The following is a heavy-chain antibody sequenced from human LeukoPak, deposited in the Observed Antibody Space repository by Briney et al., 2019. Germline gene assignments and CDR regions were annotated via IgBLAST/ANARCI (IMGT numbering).Heavy chain of an antibody. CDR3: AKEGGYDGVDW. V-gene: IGHV3-23*01. D-gene: IGHD5-12*01. CDR1: GITFSIYT. CDR2: IVGSGRNT. J-gene: IGHJ4*02. Sequence: GGSLRLSCAASGITFSIYTMRWVRQAPGKGLEWVSAIVGSGRNTYYADSVKGRFTISRDNSKNTLYLQMNSLRAEDTAVYHCAKEGGYDGVDWWGQGTLVTVSS.